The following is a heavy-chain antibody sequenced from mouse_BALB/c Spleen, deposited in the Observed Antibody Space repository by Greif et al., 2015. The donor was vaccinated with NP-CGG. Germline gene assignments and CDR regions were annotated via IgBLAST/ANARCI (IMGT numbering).Heavy chain of an antibody. J-gene: IGHJ4*01. V-gene: IGHV5-17*02. CDR1: GFTFSSFG. D-gene: IGHD2-1*01. Sequence: EVKLVDSGGGLVQPGGSRKLSCAASGFTFSSFGMHWVRQAPEKGLEWVAYISSGSSTIYYADTVKGRFTISRDNPKNTLFLQMTSLRSEDTAMYYCARRGGNYDYAMDYWGQGTSVTVSS. CDR3: ARRGGNYDYAMDY. CDR2: ISSGSSTI.